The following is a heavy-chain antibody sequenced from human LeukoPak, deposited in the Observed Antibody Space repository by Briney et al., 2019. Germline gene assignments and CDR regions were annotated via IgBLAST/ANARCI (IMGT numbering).Heavy chain of an antibody. CDR3: ARDIIVATIPTENWFDP. J-gene: IGHJ5*02. Sequence: GASVKVSCKASGYTFTSYYMHWVRQATGQGLEWMGWMNPNSGNTGYAQKFQGRVTITRNTSISTAYMELSSLRSEDTAVYYCARDIIVATIPTENWFDPWGQGTLVTVSS. D-gene: IGHD5-12*01. CDR2: MNPNSGNT. V-gene: IGHV1-8*03. CDR1: GYTFTSYY.